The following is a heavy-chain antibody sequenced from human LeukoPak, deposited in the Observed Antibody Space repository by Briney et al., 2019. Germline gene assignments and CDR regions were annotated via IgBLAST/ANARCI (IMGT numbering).Heavy chain of an antibody. J-gene: IGHJ4*02. CDR3: ARGGYSYGSPLNY. CDR1: GGTFSXYA. Sequence: VXXSCKXXGGTFSXYAISWVRQAPGQGLEWMGRIIPILGIANYAQKFQGRVTITADKSTSTAYMEPSSLRSEDTAVYYCARGGYSYGSPLNYWGQGTLVTVSS. CDR2: IIPILGIA. V-gene: IGHV1-69*04. D-gene: IGHD5-18*01.